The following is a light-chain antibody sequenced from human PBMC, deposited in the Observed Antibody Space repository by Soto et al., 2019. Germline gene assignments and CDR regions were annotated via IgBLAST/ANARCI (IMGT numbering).Light chain of an antibody. CDR1: SSDVGGYNY. CDR2: DVS. CDR3: SSYTSSSTPYV. V-gene: IGLV2-14*01. J-gene: IGLJ1*01. Sequence: QSALTQPASVSGSPGQSITISCTGTSSDVGGYNYVSWYQQHPGTAPKLMIYDVSNRPSGVSNRFSGSKSGNTASLTISGLQAEDEADYYCSSYTSSSTPYVFGTGTKLTVL.